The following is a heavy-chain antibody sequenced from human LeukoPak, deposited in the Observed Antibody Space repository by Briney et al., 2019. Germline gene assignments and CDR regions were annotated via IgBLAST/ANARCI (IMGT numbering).Heavy chain of an antibody. CDR3: ARSLADTAMVDY. CDR2: IYPGDSDT. J-gene: IGHJ4*02. V-gene: IGHV5-51*01. CDR1: GYSFTNYW. D-gene: IGHD5-18*01. Sequence: PGESLKISCKGSGYSFTNYWIGWVRQMPGKGLEWMGIIYPGDSDTRYSPSFQGQVTLSADKPISTAYLQWSSLKASDTAMYYCARSLADTAMVDYWGQGTLVTVSS.